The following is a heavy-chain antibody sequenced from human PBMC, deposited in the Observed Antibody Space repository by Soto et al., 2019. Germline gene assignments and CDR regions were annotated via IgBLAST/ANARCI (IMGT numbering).Heavy chain of an antibody. CDR1: GGSFSGYY. CDR2: INHSGST. CDR3: ARGQGTLRITTVRGPQEGGDYFDY. Sequence: QVQLQQWGAGLLKPSETLSLTCAVYGGSFSGYYWSWIRQPPGKGLEWIGEINHSGSTNYNPSLKSRVTISVDTSKNQFSLKLSSVTAADTAVYYCARGQGTLRITTVRGPQEGGDYFDYWGQGTLVTVSS. J-gene: IGHJ4*02. D-gene: IGHD3-10*01. V-gene: IGHV4-34*01.